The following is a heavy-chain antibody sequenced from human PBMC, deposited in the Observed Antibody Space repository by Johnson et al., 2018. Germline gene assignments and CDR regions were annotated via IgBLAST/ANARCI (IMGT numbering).Heavy chain of an antibody. D-gene: IGHD3-22*01. CDR1: GFTFSGSA. J-gene: IGHJ3*01. CDR2: IRSKTNSYAA. V-gene: IGHV3-73*01. Sequence: VQLVESGGGLVQPGGSXKLSCAASGFTFSGSAMHWVRQAAGKGLEWLGRIRSKTNSYAAGYAASVTGRFTISREDSKNTEYLTMNSMKTEETAVYYCSTCYSDGSGVDTFDVWGQGTMVTVSS. CDR3: STCYSDGSGVDTFDV.